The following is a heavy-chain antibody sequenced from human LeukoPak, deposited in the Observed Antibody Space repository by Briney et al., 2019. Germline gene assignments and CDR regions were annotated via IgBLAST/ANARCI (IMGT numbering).Heavy chain of an antibody. Sequence: GGSLRLSCAASGFTFSSYAMHWVRQAPGKGLEWVAVISYDGSNKYYADSVKGRFTISRDNSKNTLYLQMNSLRAEDTAVYYCARAGVTTRDYFDYWGQGTLVTVSS. D-gene: IGHD4-17*01. CDR2: ISYDGSNK. CDR3: ARAGVTTRDYFDY. V-gene: IGHV3-30*04. J-gene: IGHJ4*02. CDR1: GFTFSSYA.